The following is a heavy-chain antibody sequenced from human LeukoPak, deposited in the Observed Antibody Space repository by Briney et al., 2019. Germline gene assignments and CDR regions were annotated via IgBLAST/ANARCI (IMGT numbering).Heavy chain of an antibody. CDR2: IYSGGST. CDR1: GFTVSSNY. D-gene: IGHD7-27*01. J-gene: IGHJ4*02. Sequence: GGSLRLSCAASGFTVSSNYMSWVRQAPGKGLEWVSIIYSGGSTYYADSVKGRFTISRDNSKNTLYLRMNSLRAEDTAIYYCAKANWDGVTGTLDCWGQGTLVTVSS. V-gene: IGHV3-66*01. CDR3: AKANWDGVTGTLDC.